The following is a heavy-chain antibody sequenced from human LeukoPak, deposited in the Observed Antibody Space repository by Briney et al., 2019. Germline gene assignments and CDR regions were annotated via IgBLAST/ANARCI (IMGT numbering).Heavy chain of an antibody. J-gene: IGHJ4*02. V-gene: IGHV3-23*01. CDR1: GFTFSSYA. CDR3: AKVADYSESSGYYYRRIGVSDY. CDR2: ITTDGTST. Sequence: GGSLRLSCAASGFTFSSYAMTWVRQAPGKGLEWVSTITTDGTSTYYTDSVKGRFTISRDNSKNTLYLQMNSLRAEDTAIYYCAKVADYSESSGYYYRRIGVSDYWGQGTLVTVSS. D-gene: IGHD3-22*01.